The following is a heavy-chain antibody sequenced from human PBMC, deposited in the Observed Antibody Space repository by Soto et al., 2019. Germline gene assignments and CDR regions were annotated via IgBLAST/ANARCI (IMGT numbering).Heavy chain of an antibody. D-gene: IGHD3-16*02. CDR1: GFTFSSYS. J-gene: IGHJ3*02. Sequence: PGGSLRLSCAASGFTFSSYSMNWVRQAPGKGLEWVSSISSSSSYIYYADSVKGRFTISRDNAKNSLYLQMNSLRAEDTAVYYCARDRNGLRFLEPAFGGVIVNDAFDIWGQGTMVTVSS. CDR2: ISSSSSYI. CDR3: ARDRNGLRFLEPAFGGVIVNDAFDI. V-gene: IGHV3-21*01.